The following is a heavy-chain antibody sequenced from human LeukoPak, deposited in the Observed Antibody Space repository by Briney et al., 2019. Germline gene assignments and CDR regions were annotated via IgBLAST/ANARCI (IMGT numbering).Heavy chain of an antibody. CDR3: ARGIGVLRYFDWLSEIYFDY. V-gene: IGHV4-59*11. J-gene: IGHJ4*02. CDR2: IYYSGST. Sequence: PSETLSLTCTVSGGSISSHFWSWIRQPPGKGLGWIGYIYYSGSTNYNPSLKSRVTISVDTSKNQFSLKLSSVTAADTAVYYCARGIGVLRYFDWLSEIYFDYWGQGTLVTVSS. CDR1: GGSISSHF. D-gene: IGHD3-9*01.